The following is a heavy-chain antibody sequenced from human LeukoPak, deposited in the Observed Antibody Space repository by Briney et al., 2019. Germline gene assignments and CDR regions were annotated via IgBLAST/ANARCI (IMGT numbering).Heavy chain of an antibody. Sequence: SETLSLTCAVSAGSISSSNWWSWVRQPPGKGLEWIGEIYHSGSTNYNPSLKSRVTISVDKSKNQFSLKLSSVTAADTAVYYCAREAVRYFDWFDPWGQGTLVTVSS. D-gene: IGHD3-10*01. CDR3: AREAVRYFDWFDP. J-gene: IGHJ5*02. CDR1: AGSISSSNW. V-gene: IGHV4-4*02. CDR2: IYHSGST.